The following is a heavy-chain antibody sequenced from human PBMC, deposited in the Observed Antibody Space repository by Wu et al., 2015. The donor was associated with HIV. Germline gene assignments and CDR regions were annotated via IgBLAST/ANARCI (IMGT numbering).Heavy chain of an antibody. Sequence: QVHLVQSGAEVKKPGASVKVSCKASGYTFINFDINWVRQATGQGLEWMGWMNPNSGNTGYAQKFQGRVTMTRNTSISTAYMELSSLRSEDTAVYYCARVPQSYDSSGYNWFDPWGQGTLVTVSS. J-gene: IGHJ5*02. D-gene: IGHD3-22*01. CDR3: ARVPQSYDSSGYNWFDP. CDR1: GYTFINFD. CDR2: MNPNSGNT. V-gene: IGHV1-8*01.